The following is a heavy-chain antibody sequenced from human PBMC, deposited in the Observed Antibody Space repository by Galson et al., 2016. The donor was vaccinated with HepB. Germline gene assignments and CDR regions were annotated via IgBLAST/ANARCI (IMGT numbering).Heavy chain of an antibody. CDR3: ARQRYFDF. CDR1: GYIFANYW. CDR2: IYPGNSET. Sequence: SGAEVKKPGESLKISCQGFGYIFANYWIGWVRQMPGKGLEWMGIIYPGNSETRYSPSFQGQVTIPADKSTSTTYLQWSSLKTSDTAMYYCARQRYFDFWGRGTLVTVSS. J-gene: IGHJ2*01. V-gene: IGHV5-51*01.